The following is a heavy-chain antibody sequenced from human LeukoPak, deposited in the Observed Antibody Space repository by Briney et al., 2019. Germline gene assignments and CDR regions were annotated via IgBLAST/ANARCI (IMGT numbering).Heavy chain of an antibody. Sequence: GGSLRLSCAASGFTFSDYYMSWIRQAPGKGLEWVSAISGSGGSTYYADSVKGRFTISRDNSKNTLYLQMNSLRAEDTAVYYCAKDFSGYCSSTSCLEGYFDYWGQGTLVTVSS. D-gene: IGHD2-2*01. CDR3: AKDFSGYCSSTSCLEGYFDY. CDR1: GFTFSDYY. CDR2: ISGSGGST. V-gene: IGHV3-23*01. J-gene: IGHJ4*02.